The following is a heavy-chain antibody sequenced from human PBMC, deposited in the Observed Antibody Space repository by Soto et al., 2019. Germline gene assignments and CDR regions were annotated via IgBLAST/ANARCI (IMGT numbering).Heavy chain of an antibody. V-gene: IGHV1-69*04. CDR2: IIPNLGIA. D-gene: IGHD2-21*01. Sequence: SVKVSCKASGYTFTSYGISWVRQAPGQGLEWMGRIIPNLGIANYAQKFQGRVTITADKSTSTAYMELSSLRSEDTAVYYCARVAYCGGDCLNYFDYWGQGTLVTVSS. CDR1: GYTFTSYG. CDR3: ARVAYCGGDCLNYFDY. J-gene: IGHJ4*02.